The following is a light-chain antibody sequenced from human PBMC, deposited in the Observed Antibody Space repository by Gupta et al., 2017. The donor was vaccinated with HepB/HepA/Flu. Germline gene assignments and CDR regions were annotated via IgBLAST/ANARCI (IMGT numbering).Light chain of an antibody. Sequence: QSALPQPAPVSGSTGPSITIACTGTSSEIGGYNPVSWYQQHPGKGPRVIIYDVSNRPLGVSNRFSGSKSGNTASLTISGLQAEDEAHYYCDSHTGRDTRVFGGGTKLTVL. CDR3: DSHTGRDTRV. CDR1: SSEIGGYNP. CDR2: DVS. V-gene: IGLV2-14*03. J-gene: IGLJ3*02.